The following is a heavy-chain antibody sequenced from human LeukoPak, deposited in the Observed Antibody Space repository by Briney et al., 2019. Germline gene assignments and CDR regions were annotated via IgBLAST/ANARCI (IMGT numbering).Heavy chain of an antibody. D-gene: IGHD4-17*01. Sequence: ASVKVSCKASGYTFTSYDINWVRQAPGQGLEWMGWMNPNSGNTGYAQKFQGRVTMTRNTSISTAYMELSSLRSEDRAVYYCARAPMPTVTTCFDYWGQATLVTVSS. CDR1: GYTFTSYD. J-gene: IGHJ4*02. CDR3: ARAPMPTVTTCFDY. V-gene: IGHV1-8*01. CDR2: MNPNSGNT.